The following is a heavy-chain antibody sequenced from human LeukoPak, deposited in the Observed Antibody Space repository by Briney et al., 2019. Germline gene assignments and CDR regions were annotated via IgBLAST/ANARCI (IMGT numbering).Heavy chain of an antibody. V-gene: IGHV1-2*02. Sequence: GASVKVSCKASGYTFTGYYMHWVRQAPGQGLESMGWINPNSGGTNYAQKFQGRVTMTRDTSISTAYMEPSRLRSDDTAVYYCARVYSNYAGVYPFDYWGQGTLVTVSS. CDR2: INPNSGGT. CDR3: ARVYSNYAGVYPFDY. D-gene: IGHD4-11*01. CDR1: GYTFTGYY. J-gene: IGHJ4*02.